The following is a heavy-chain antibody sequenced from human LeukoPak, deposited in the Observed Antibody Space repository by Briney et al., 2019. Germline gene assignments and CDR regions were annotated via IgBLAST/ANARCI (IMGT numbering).Heavy chain of an antibody. CDR3: ARALAGTFWADWSEYDY. D-gene: IGHD6-19*01. Sequence: GASVKVSCKASGYTFTSYAMNWVRQAPGQGLEWMGWISVYNGNTNYAQKFQGRVTMTTDTSTSTAYMELRSLRSDDTAVYYCARALAGTFWADWSEYDYWGQGTLVTVSS. V-gene: IGHV1-18*01. CDR1: GYTFTSYA. J-gene: IGHJ4*02. CDR2: ISVYNGNT.